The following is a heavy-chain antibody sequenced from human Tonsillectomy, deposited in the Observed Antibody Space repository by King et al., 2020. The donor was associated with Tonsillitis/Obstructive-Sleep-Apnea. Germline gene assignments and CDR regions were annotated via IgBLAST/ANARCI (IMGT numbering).Heavy chain of an antibody. CDR2: INPSGGST. J-gene: IGHJ4*02. V-gene: IGHV1-46*01. CDR1: GYTFTSYY. CDR3: AREREGDRDFDY. D-gene: IGHD1-26*01. Sequence: QLVQSGAEVKKPGASVKVSCKASGYTFTSYYMNWVRQAPGQGLEWMGIINPSGGSTSYAQKFQGRVTMTRDTSTSTVYMELSSLRSEETAVYYCAREREGDRDFDYWGQGTLVTVSS.